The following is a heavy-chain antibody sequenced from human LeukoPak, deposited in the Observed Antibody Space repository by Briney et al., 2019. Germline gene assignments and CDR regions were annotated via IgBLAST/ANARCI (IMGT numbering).Heavy chain of an antibody. D-gene: IGHD6-19*01. CDR2: INHSGST. V-gene: IGHV4-34*01. J-gene: IGHJ4*02. CDR3: ARQCIAVAGEIDY. Sequence: PSETLSLTCAVYGGSFSGYYWSWIRQPPGKGLEWIGEINHSGSTNYNPSLKSRVTISVDTSKNQFSLKLSSVTAADTAVYYCARQCIAVAGEIDYWGQGTLVTVSS. CDR1: GGSFSGYY.